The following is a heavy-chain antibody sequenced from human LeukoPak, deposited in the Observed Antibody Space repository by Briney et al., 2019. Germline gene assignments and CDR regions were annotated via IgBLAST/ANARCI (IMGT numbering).Heavy chain of an antibody. CDR3: TTVRLYYYYGMDV. CDR2: IKSETDGGTT. Sequence: GGSLRLSCAASGFTFINAWMSWVRQAPGKGLEWVGHIKSETDGGTTDYAAPVKGRFTISRDDSKNTLYLQMNSLKIEDTAVYYCTTVRLYYYYGMDVWGQGTTVTVSS. J-gene: IGHJ6*02. CDR1: GFTFINAW. V-gene: IGHV3-15*01.